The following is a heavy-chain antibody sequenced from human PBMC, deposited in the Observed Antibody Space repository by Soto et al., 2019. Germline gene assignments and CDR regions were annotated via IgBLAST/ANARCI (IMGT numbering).Heavy chain of an antibody. D-gene: IGHD2-15*01. J-gene: IGHJ6*02. CDR2: ISYRGSA. CDR1: GVSISSGGYY. CDR3: ARRMQNYYTMGV. V-gene: IGHV4-31*03. Sequence: SETLSLTCTVSGVSISSGGYYWRWIRQHPGKGLEWIGYISYRGSAYYSPSLKSRVTISVDTSKNQFSLKVNSVTAADTAVYYCARRMQNYYTMGVWGQGTTVTVSS.